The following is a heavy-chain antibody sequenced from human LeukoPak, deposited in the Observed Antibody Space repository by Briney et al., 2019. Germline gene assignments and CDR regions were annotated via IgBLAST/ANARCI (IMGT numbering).Heavy chain of an antibody. CDR2: SDPEDGET. CDR1: GYTLTELS. V-gene: IGHV1-24*01. J-gene: IGHJ3*02. D-gene: IGHD3-10*01. Sequence: ASVKVSCKVSGYTLTELSMHWVRQAPGKGLEWMGGSDPEDGETIYAQKFQGRVTMTEDTSTDTAYMELSSLRSEDTAVYYCARDYYASGSYYRWAFDIWGQGTMVTVSS. CDR3: ARDYYASGSYYRWAFDI.